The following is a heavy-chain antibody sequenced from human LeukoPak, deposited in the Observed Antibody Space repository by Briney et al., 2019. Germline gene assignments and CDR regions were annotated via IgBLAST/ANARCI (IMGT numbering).Heavy chain of an antibody. CDR1: GFTFRDYA. J-gene: IGHJ4*02. CDR3: AKESLGDCDY. CDR2: ITPSGGST. D-gene: IGHD2-21*01. Sequence: ARSMSLSCPASGFTFRDYAMSWVRQAPGRGLEWVSAITPSGGSTYYADSMKGRFTISRDNSKNQLYLQMSNLRVEDTALYYCAKESLGDCDYWGQGTLVGVSS. V-gene: IGHV3-23*01.